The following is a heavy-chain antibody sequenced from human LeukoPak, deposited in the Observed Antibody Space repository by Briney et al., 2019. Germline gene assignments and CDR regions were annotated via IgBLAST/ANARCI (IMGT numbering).Heavy chain of an antibody. CDR3: ARWLKDGYYFDY. Sequence: ASVKVSCKVSGYTFTSYDINWLRRATGQGREWLGWMNPISGNPGYAQKFQGRVTITRTTSISTAYMELSSLRSEDTAVYYCARWLKDGYYFDYWGQGTLVTVSS. V-gene: IGHV1-8*03. CDR1: GYTFTSYD. CDR2: MNPISGNP. D-gene: IGHD5-12*01. J-gene: IGHJ4*02.